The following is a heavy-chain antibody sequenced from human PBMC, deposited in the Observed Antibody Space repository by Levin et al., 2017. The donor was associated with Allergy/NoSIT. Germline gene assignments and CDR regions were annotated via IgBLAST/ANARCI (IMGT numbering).Heavy chain of an antibody. J-gene: IGHJ4*02. Sequence: GGSLRLSCAASGFSFSDYYMSWIRQAPGRGLEWVSQISFSSSSTNYADSVKGRFTISRDNTKNSLYLQMNSLRAEDTAVYYCARGGCGSSSCSLLSGYWGQGTLVTVSS. CDR3: ARGGCGSSSCSLLSGY. D-gene: IGHD2-2*01. CDR1: GFSFSDYY. V-gene: IGHV3-11*05. CDR2: ISFSSSST.